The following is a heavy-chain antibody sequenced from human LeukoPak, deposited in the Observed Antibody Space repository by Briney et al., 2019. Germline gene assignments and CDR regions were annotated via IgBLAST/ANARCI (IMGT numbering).Heavy chain of an antibody. J-gene: IGHJ4*02. D-gene: IGHD3-3*01. V-gene: IGHV4-59*02. CDR2: ISHSGIT. CDR3: ARVRLITIFVVVILGGLDY. CDR1: GGSVTSHY. Sequence: AETLSLTCTVSGGSVTSHYWSWIRQPPGKGREGIGYISHSGITIYTPSLKRRVTISEDTSKNQISLDFYSVTAADTAVYYCARVRLITIFVVVILGGLDYWGQGSLVTVSS.